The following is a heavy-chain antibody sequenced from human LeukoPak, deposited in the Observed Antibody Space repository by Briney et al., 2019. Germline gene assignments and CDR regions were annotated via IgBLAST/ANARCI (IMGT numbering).Heavy chain of an antibody. CDR2: VYYSGST. CDR3: ARDRTYDFWSGHTFAI. V-gene: IGHV4-59*01. CDR1: GGSISSYY. Sequence: PSETLSLTCTVSGGSISSYYWSWIRQPPGKGLEWIGYVYYSGSTNYNPSLKSRVTISLDTSKNQFSLKLSSVTAADTAVYYCARDRTYDFWSGHTFAIWGQGTVVTVSS. J-gene: IGHJ3*02. D-gene: IGHD3-3*01.